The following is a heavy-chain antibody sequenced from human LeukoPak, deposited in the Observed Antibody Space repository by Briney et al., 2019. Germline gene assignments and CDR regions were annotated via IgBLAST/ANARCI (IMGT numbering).Heavy chain of an antibody. CDR2: INPNNGDT. D-gene: IGHD2-21*01. CDR1: GYTFTAQY. V-gene: IGHV1-2*02. Sequence: EASVKVSCKASGYTFTAQYMHWVRQPPGQGLEWMGWINPNNGDTKYAQSFLGRVTMTRDTSTTTAYMELSSLRSDDTAVYFCASYPRSIPTPPFDYWGQGTLVTVSS. CDR3: ASYPRSIPTPPFDY. J-gene: IGHJ4*02.